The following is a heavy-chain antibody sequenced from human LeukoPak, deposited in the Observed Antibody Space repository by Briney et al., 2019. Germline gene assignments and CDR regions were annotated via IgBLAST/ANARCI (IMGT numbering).Heavy chain of an antibody. CDR3: AKGWRFLEWLPAAQFVFDI. CDR2: ISGSGGST. V-gene: IGHV3-23*01. J-gene: IGHJ3*02. Sequence: PGGSLRLSCAASGFTFSSYAMSWVRQAPGKGLEWVSAISGSGGSTYYADSVKGRFTNSRDNSKNTLYLQMNSLRAEDTAVYYCAKGWRFLEWLPAAQFVFDIWGQGTMVTVSS. D-gene: IGHD3-3*01. CDR1: GFTFSSYA.